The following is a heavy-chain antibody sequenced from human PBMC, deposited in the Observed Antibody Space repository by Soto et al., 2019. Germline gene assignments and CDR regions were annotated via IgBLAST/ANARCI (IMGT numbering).Heavy chain of an antibody. J-gene: IGHJ4*02. V-gene: IGHV4-39*01. CDR3: ASPYCSGGSCYLFDY. CDR1: GGSISSSSYY. Sequence: QLQLQESGPGLVKPSETLSLTCTVSGGSISSSSYYWGWMRQPPGKGLEWIGSIYYSGSTYYNPSLKSRVTISVDTSKNQFFLKLSSVTAADTAVYYSASPYCSGGSCYLFDYWGQGTLVTVSS. D-gene: IGHD2-15*01. CDR2: IYYSGST.